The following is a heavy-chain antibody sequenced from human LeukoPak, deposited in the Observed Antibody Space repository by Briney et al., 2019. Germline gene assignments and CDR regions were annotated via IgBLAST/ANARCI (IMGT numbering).Heavy chain of an antibody. D-gene: IGHD3-3*01. CDR1: GGSISSSSYY. Sequence: PSETLSLTCTVSGGSISSSSYYWGWIRQPPGKGLEWIGSIYYSGNTYYNPSLKSRVTISVDTSKNQFSLKLSSVTAADTAVYYCARHLVGSGYIYWGQGTLVTVSS. J-gene: IGHJ4*02. CDR2: IYYSGNT. CDR3: ARHLVGSGYIY. V-gene: IGHV4-39*01.